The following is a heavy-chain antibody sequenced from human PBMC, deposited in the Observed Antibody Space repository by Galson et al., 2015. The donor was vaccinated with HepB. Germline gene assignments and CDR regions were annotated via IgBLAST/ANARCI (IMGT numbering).Heavy chain of an antibody. CDR3: ARDLGGNDYYFDF. D-gene: IGHD5-12*01. Sequence: SVKVSCKASGYTFTGYYIHWLRQAPGQRLEWMGWLNPNSGGRNYAQRFQGRVTMTRDTSISTAYMELSRLKSDDSALYYCARDLGGNDYYFDFWGQGTLVTVSS. CDR2: LNPNSGGR. CDR1: GYTFTGYY. V-gene: IGHV1-2*02. J-gene: IGHJ4*02.